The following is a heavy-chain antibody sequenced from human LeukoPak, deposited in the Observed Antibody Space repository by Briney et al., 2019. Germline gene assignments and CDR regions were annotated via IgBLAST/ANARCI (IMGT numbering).Heavy chain of an antibody. V-gene: IGHV3-23*01. J-gene: IGHJ4*02. CDR3: ARDRTGPLRSGYYDSFLH. CDR2: ISTSGGP. Sequence: GGSLRLSCAAFGFGISICGMSWVRQAPGQGLEWVSGISTSGGPVYADSVKGRFTISRDNAKNSLYLQMNSLRAEDTAVYYCARDRTGPLRSGYYDSFLHWGQGTLVTVSS. D-gene: IGHD3-3*01. CDR1: GFGISICG.